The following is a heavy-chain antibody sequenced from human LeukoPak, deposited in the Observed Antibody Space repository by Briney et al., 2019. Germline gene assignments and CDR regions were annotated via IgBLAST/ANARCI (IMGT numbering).Heavy chain of an antibody. CDR3: ARVGGPFSSSSRFDY. Sequence: LSLTCAISGDSVSSNSATWSWIRQSPSRGLEWLGRTYYRSRFYNDYAVSVKSRITINPDTSKNQFSLQLNSVTPEDTAVYYCARVGGPFSSSSRFDYWGQGTLVTVSS. V-gene: IGHV6-1*01. D-gene: IGHD6-6*01. CDR1: GDSVSSNSAT. J-gene: IGHJ4*02. CDR2: TYYRSRFYN.